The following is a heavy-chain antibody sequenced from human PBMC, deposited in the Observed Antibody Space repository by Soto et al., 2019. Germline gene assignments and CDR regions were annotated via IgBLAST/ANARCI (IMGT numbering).Heavy chain of an antibody. J-gene: IGHJ4*02. Sequence: QVQLVESGGGVVQPGRSLRLSCAASGFTFSSYAMHWVRQAPGKGLEWVAVISYDGSNKYYADSVKGRFTISRDNSKNTLYLQMNSLRAEDTAVYFWERGDSGYSSGWFGDHWGQGTLVTVSS. CDR3: ERGDSGYSSGWFGDH. CDR1: GFTFSSYA. CDR2: ISYDGSNK. V-gene: IGHV3-30-3*01. D-gene: IGHD6-19*01.